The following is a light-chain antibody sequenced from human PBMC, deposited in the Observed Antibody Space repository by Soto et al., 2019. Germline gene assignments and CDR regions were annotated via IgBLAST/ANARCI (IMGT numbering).Light chain of an antibody. J-gene: IGLJ1*01. CDR2: EVS. CDR1: SSDIGDYDY. CDR3: NSYATGNTRV. V-gene: IGLV2-14*01. Sequence: QSVLTQPASVSGSPGRSITISCTGSSSDIGDYDYVSWYQQHPGKAPKVLISEVSNRPSGVSNRFSGSKSGNTASLTISGLQAEDEADYYCNSYATGNTRVFGTGTKVTVL.